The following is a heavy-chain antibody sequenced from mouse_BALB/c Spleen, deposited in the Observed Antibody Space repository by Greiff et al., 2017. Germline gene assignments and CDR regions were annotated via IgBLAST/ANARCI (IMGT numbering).Heavy chain of an antibody. V-gene: IGHV1-20*02. CDR1: GYSFTGYF. CDR3: ARSGDYRYDGFAY. D-gene: IGHD2-14*01. Sequence: VQLQQSGPELVKPGASVKISCKASGYSFTGYFMNWVMQSHGKSLEWIGRINPYNGDTFYNQKFKGKATLTVDKSSSTAHMELRSLASEDSAVYYCARSGDYRYDGFAYWGQGTLVTVSA. J-gene: IGHJ3*01. CDR2: INPYNGDT.